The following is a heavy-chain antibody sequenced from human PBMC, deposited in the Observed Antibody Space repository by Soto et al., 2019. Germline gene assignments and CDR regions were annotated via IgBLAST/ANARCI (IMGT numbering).Heavy chain of an antibody. V-gene: IGHV3-23*01. CDR3: AKYYCSSTSCYNVNFDY. J-gene: IGHJ4*02. CDR2: ISGSGGST. CDR1: GFTFSSYS. D-gene: IGHD2-2*02. Sequence: LRLSCGASGFTFSSYSMIWVRQAPGKGLEWASAISGSGGSTYYADSVTGRFTMCRDNSKNTLYLRMNSLRAEDTAVYYCAKYYCSSTSCYNVNFDYWGQGTLVTVSS.